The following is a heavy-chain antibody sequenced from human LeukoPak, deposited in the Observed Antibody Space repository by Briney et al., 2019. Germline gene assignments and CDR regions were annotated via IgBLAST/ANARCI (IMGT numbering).Heavy chain of an antibody. CDR2: VFDSGRT. V-gene: IGHV4-59*11. CDR1: GGSMTTHH. J-gene: IGHJ4*02. D-gene: IGHD3-3*02. CDR3: TTNKHGNIFGYFDF. Sequence: SETLSLTCTVSGGSMTTHHWNWIRQTPGKGLEWIGYVFDSGRTKENPSLKSRVTLSADTSKNQLSLRLSSVTAADTAVYYCTTNKHGNIFGYFDFSGQGILVTVFS.